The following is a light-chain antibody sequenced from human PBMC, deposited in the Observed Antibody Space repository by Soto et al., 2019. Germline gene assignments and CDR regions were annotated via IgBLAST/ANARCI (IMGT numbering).Light chain of an antibody. CDR2: DAS. CDR1: QSIRSW. J-gene: IGKJ1*01. CDR3: QQNCSSPRT. Sequence: DMGMTKYPSSLSASVGDRATMTCRASQSIRSWLAWYQHKPVKALRLLIYDASSLDSGIPARFSGSGSGTDFTLTISSLQPEDFAVYYCQQNCSSPRTFGQGTKVDI. V-gene: IGKV1-5*01.